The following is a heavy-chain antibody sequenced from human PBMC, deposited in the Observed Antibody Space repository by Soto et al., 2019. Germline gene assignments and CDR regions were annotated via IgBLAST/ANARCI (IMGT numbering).Heavy chain of an antibody. V-gene: IGHV3-21*01. J-gene: IGHJ4*02. CDR3: ARDTTTDSSGYYYSPNNFDY. CDR2: ISSSSSYV. Sequence: GGSLRLSCAASGFTFSSYSMNWVRQAPGKGLEWVSSISSSSSYVYYADSVKGRFTISRDNAKNSLYLQMNSLRAEDTAVYYCARDTTTDSSGYYYSPNNFDYWGQGTLVTVSS. D-gene: IGHD3-22*01. CDR1: GFTFSSYS.